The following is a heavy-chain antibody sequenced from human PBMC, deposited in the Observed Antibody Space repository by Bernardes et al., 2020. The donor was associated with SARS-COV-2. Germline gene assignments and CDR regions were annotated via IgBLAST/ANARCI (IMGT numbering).Heavy chain of an antibody. J-gene: IGHJ1*01. D-gene: IGHD1-26*01. CDR3: ARLRADASGGGFDS. CDR2: VYYTGST. Sequence: SETLSLTCTVSGGSINTNYWSWVRQSPGKGLEWIGYVYYTGSTNYNPSLKSRVTISVDTSNNQFALKLRSVTAADTAVYYCARLRADASGGGFDSWGQGTLVTVSS. V-gene: IGHV4-59*08. CDR1: GGSINTNY.